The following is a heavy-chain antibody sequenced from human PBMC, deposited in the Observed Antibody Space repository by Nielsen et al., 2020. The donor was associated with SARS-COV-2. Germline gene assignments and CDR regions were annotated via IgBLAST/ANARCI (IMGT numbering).Heavy chain of an antibody. D-gene: IGHD1-26*01. J-gene: IGHJ4*02. CDR2: ISSSGSTI. CDR1: GFTFSDYY. Sequence: GESLKISCAASGFTFSDYYMSWIRQAPGKGLEWVSYISSSGSTIYYADSVKGRFTISRDNAKNSLYLQMNSLRAEDTAVYYCARALSGSHGNYWGQGTLVTVSS. CDR3: ARALSGSHGNY. V-gene: IGHV3-11*04.